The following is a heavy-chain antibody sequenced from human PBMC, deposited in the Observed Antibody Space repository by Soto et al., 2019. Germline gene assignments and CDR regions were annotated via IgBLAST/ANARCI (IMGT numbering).Heavy chain of an antibody. V-gene: IGHV3-30-3*01. CDR1: GFTFSSYA. D-gene: IGHD3-22*01. CDR2: ISYDGSNK. Sequence: PGGSLRLSCAASGFTFSSYAMHWVRQAPGKGLEWVAVISYDGSNKYYADSVKGRFTISRDNSKNTLYLQMNSLRAEDTAVYYCARVFGIHDSSGHSYYFDYWGQGTLVTVSS. J-gene: IGHJ4*02. CDR3: ARVFGIHDSSGHSYYFDY.